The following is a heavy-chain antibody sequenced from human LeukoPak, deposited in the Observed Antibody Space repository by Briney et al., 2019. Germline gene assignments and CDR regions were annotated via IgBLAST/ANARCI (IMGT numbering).Heavy chain of an antibody. CDR3: AKDHDHENQWFDP. V-gene: IGHV3-23*01. CDR2: ISISSII. D-gene: IGHD2/OR15-2a*01. J-gene: IGHJ5*02. CDR1: GFTFSSYA. Sequence: PGGSLRLSCAASGFTFSSYAMSWVRQAPGKGLEWISYISISSIIYYADSVKGRFTISRDNSRNTLYLQMNSLRAEDTAVYYCAKDHDHENQWFDPWGQGTLVTVSS.